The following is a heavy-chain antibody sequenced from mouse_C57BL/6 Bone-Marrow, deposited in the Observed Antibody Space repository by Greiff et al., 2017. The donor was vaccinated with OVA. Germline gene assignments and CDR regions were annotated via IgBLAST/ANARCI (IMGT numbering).Heavy chain of an antibody. Sequence: EVKLVESGGDLVKPGGSLKLSCAASGFTFSSYGMSWVRQTPDKRLEWVATISSGGSYTYYPDSVKGRFTISRDNAKNTLYLQRSILKSEDTAMYYCARQTVVATPGAYWGQGTLVTVSA. J-gene: IGHJ3*01. CDR3: ARQTVVATPGAY. D-gene: IGHD1-1*01. CDR1: GFTFSSYG. V-gene: IGHV5-6*01. CDR2: ISSGGSYT.